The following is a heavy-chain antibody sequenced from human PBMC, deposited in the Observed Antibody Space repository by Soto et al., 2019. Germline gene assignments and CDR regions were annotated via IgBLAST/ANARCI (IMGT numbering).Heavy chain of an antibody. J-gene: IGHJ4*02. Sequence: QVQLQESGPGLVKPAQTLSLTCPVSGDSIISGNYYWTWIRQRPAKALEWLGYIYNSGGTYNNPSLKSRLTISVDTSENQFSLKLSSLTAADTAVYYCARDRCGSSSGCFDYWGQGALVTVSS. CDR1: GDSIISGNYY. D-gene: IGHD1-26*01. CDR3: ARDRCGSSSGCFDY. CDR2: IYNSGGT. V-gene: IGHV4-31*03.